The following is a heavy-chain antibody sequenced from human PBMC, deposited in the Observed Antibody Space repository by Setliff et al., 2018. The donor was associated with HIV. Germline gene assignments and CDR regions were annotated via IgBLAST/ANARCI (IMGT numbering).Heavy chain of an antibody. D-gene: IGHD2-21*02. CDR1: GGSISSYY. J-gene: IGHJ3*02. V-gene: IGHV4-59*01. CDR2: IYYSGST. Sequence: SETLSLTCTVSGGSISSYYWSWIRQPPGKGLEWIGYIYYSGSTNYNPSLKGRVTISVDTSKNQFSLKLSSVTAADTAVYYCARERPSYCGGDCYGSAFDIWGQGTMVT. CDR3: ARERPSYCGGDCYGSAFDI.